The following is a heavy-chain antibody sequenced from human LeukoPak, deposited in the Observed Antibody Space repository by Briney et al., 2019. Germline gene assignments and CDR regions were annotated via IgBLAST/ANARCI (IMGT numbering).Heavy chain of an antibody. V-gene: IGHV3-66*01. Sequence: PSETLSLTCTVSGNSVSSNYMRWVRQAPGKGLEWVSVIYSGGSTYYADSVKGRFTISRDNSKNTLYLQMNSLRAEDTAVYYCARGLTVGGYSYGYYFDYWGQGTLVTVSS. D-gene: IGHD5-18*01. CDR1: GNSVSSNY. CDR2: IYSGGST. J-gene: IGHJ4*02. CDR3: ARGLTVGGYSYGYYFDY.